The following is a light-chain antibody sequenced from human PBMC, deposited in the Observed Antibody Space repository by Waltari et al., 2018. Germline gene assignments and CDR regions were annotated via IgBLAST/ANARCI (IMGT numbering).Light chain of an antibody. CDR1: ESVRRA. Sequence: ELELTQSPRTLSLSPGESATLPCRASESVRRALAWYQQRPGQAPRLLIYDASSRATGIPDRFSGSGSGTDFSLTISRLEPEDFALYYCQHYRSLPVTFGQGTKVEIK. CDR3: QHYRSLPVT. CDR2: DAS. V-gene: IGKV3-20*01. J-gene: IGKJ1*01.